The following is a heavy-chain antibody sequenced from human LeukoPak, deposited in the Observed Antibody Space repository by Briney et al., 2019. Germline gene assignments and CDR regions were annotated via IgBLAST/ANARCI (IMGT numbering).Heavy chain of an antibody. J-gene: IGHJ6*03. D-gene: IGHD6-6*01. CDR1: GGTFSSYA. CDR2: IIPILGIA. V-gene: IGHV1-69*04. Sequence: SVKVSCKASGGTFSSYAISWVRQAPGQGLEWMGRIIPILGIANYAQKFQGRVTITADESTSTAYMELSSLRSEDTAVYYCARGSIAARRGYYYYMDVWGKGTTVTVSS. CDR3: ARGSIAARRGYYYYMDV.